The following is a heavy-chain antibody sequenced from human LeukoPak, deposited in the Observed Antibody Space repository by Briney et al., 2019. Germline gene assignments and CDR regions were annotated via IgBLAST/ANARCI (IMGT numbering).Heavy chain of an antibody. V-gene: IGHV4-4*07. Sequence: SETLSLTCTASGGSISSYYWSWIRQPAGKGLEWIGRIYTSGSTNYNPSLKSRVTMSVDTSKNQFSLKLSSVTAADTAVYYCAREESSRWYMGYFQHWGQGTLVTVSS. D-gene: IGHD6-13*01. CDR3: AREESSRWYMGYFQH. CDR2: IYTSGST. J-gene: IGHJ1*01. CDR1: GGSISSYY.